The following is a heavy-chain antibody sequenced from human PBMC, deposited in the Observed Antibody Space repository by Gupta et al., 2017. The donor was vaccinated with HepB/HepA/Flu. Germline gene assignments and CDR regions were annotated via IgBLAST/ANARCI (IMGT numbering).Heavy chain of an antibody. CDR1: HFIFSQYY. D-gene: IGHD2-8*01. CDR3: ARGNATFFDV. CDR2: RKEDGSDQ. J-gene: IGHJ4*02. V-gene: IGHV3-7*01. Sequence: EGQLVESGGGLVQSGRSLRLSCTAYHFIFSQYYMHWVRQAPGKGLEWLAKRKEDGSDQYYGDSIKGRFSISRDNAQNLLSLQMNNLRADYTAVYYCARGNATFFDVWGLGTLVTVSS.